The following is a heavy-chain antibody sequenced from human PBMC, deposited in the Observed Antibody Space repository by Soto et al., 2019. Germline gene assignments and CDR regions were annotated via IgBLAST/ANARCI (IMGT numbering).Heavy chain of an antibody. CDR1: GYTFTGYY. J-gene: IGHJ6*02. CDR2: INPNSGGT. Sequence: ASVKVSCKASGYTFTGYYMHWVRQAPGQGLEWMGWINPNSGGTNYAQKFQGRVTMTRDTSISTAYMELSRLRSDDTAVYYCARLDSSGYGSYYGMDVWGQGTTVTVSS. CDR3: ARLDSSGYGSYYGMDV. V-gene: IGHV1-2*02. D-gene: IGHD3-22*01.